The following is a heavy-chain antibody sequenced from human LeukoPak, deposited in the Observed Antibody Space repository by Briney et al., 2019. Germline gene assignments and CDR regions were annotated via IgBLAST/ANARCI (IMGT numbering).Heavy chain of an antibody. CDR2: IYYSGST. V-gene: IGHV4-59*01. D-gene: IGHD6-19*01. CDR3: ASSGWYPY. J-gene: IGHJ4*02. Sequence: PSETLSLTCTVSGGSISSYYWSWIRQPPGKGLEWIGYIYYSGSTNYNPPLKSRVTISVDTSKNQFSLKLSSVTAADTAVYYCASSGWYPYWGQGTLVTVSS. CDR1: GGSISSYY.